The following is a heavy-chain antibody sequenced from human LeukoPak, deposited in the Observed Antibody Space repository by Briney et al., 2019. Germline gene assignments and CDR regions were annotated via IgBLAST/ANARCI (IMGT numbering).Heavy chain of an antibody. V-gene: IGHV3-48*01. CDR2: ISSSSSAI. Sequence: GGSLRLSCAASGFTFSSYSMNWVRQAPGKGREWVSYISSSSSAIYYADSVKGRFTISRDNAKNSLYLQMNSLRAEDTAVYYCASRRLLWFGELNAGLEYWGQGPLVTVSS. CDR3: ASRRLLWFGELNAGLEY. D-gene: IGHD3-10*01. CDR1: GFTFSSYS. J-gene: IGHJ4*02.